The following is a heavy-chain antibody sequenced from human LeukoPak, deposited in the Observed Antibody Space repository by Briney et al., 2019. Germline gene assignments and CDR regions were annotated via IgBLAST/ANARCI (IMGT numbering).Heavy chain of an antibody. CDR3: AKDRPNYYDSSGHYYRRNGDY. V-gene: IGHV3-23*01. Sequence: GGSLRLSCAASGFTFSSYGMHWVRQAPGKGLEWVSSITSSGTGTFYADSVKGRLTISRDNSENTLYLQMSSLRVEDTAVYYCAKDRPNYYDSSGHYYRRNGDYWGQGTLVTVSS. J-gene: IGHJ4*02. CDR2: ITSSGTGT. CDR1: GFTFSSYG. D-gene: IGHD3-22*01.